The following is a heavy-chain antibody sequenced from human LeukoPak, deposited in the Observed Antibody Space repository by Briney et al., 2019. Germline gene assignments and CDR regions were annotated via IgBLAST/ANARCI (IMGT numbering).Heavy chain of an antibody. V-gene: IGHV1-69*05. J-gene: IGHJ6*03. CDR2: IIPIFGTA. D-gene: IGHD2-21*02. Sequence: SVKVSCKASGGTFSSYAISWVRQAPGQGLEWMGGIIPIFGTANYAQKFQGRVTITTDESTSTAYMELSSLRSEDTAVYYCAVQHCDPMDVWGKGTTVTVSS. CDR3: AVQHCDPMDV. CDR1: GGTFSSYA.